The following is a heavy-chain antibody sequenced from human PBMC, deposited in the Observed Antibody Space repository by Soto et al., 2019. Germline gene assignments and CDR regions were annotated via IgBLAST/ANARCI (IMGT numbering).Heavy chain of an antibody. Sequence: EVQLVESGGGLVQPGGSLRLSCAASGFTFTSYSMNWVRQAPGKGLEWVSYISSSSSTIYYTVSVKGRFTISRDNAKNSLYVQMNSLRAADTAVYYCARFVDTAMVKGYYFDYRGQGTLVTDSS. CDR3: ARFVDTAMVKGYYFDY. J-gene: IGHJ4*02. V-gene: IGHV3-48*01. CDR1: GFTFTSYS. CDR2: ISSSSSTI. D-gene: IGHD5-18*01.